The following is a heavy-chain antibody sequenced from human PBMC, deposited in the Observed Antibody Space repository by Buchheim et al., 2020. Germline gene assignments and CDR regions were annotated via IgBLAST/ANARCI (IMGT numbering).Heavy chain of an antibody. D-gene: IGHD3-22*01. Sequence: EVQLVESGGDLVKPGGSLRLSCAASGLTFNNAWVSWVRQAPGKGLEWVGRIKSKTDGGTIDYAAPVKGRFTLSRDESENKVFLQMNSLKTEDTALYYCTTGTVIVKWGIFWGQGTL. CDR1: GLTFNNAW. CDR2: IKSKTDGGTI. V-gene: IGHV3-15*01. J-gene: IGHJ4*02. CDR3: TTGTVIVKWGIF.